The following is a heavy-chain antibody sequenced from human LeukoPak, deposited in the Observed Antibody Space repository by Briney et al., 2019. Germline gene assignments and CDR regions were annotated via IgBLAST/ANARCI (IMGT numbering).Heavy chain of an antibody. CDR2: ISAYNGNT. J-gene: IGHJ4*02. Sequence: RASVKVSCKASGYTFTSYGISWVRQAPGQGLEWMGWISAYNGNTNYAQKLQGRVTMTTDTSTSTAYMELRSLRSDDTAVYYCARDADPGGVRYFDCLPDYWGQGTLVTVSS. CDR1: GYTFTSYG. CDR3: ARDADPGGVRYFDCLPDY. V-gene: IGHV1-18*01. D-gene: IGHD3-9*01.